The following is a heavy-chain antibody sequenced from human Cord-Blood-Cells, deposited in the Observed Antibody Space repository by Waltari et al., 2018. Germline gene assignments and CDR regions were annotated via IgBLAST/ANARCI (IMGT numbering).Heavy chain of an antibody. J-gene: IGHJ3*02. D-gene: IGHD6-13*01. Sequence: QVQLVQSGAEVKKPGSSVKVSCKASGGTFRSYALRWVRQAPGQGLEWMGRIIPILGIANYAQKFQGRVTITADKSTSTAYMELSSLRSEDTAVYYCASGEGIAAAGDAFDIWGQGTMVTVSS. CDR2: IIPILGIA. CDR1: GGTFRSYA. V-gene: IGHV1-69*09. CDR3: ASGEGIAAAGDAFDI.